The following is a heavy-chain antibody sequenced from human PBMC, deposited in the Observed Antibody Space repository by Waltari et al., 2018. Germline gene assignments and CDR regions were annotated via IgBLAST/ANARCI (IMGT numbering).Heavy chain of an antibody. CDR2: IYYSGST. D-gene: IGHD3-10*02. Sequence: VQLQESGPGLVKPSETLSLNCTVSGGSIRSYYWSWIRQPPGKGLEWIGYIYYSGSTNYNPSLKSRVTISVDTSKNQFSLKLSSVTAADTAVYYCARGNVRYDTPHWGQGTLVTVSS. CDR3: ARGNVRYDTPH. J-gene: IGHJ4*02. CDR1: GGSIRSYY. V-gene: IGHV4-59*01.